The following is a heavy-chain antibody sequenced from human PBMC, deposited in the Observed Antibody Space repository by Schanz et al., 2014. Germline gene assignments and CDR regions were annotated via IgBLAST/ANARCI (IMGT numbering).Heavy chain of an antibody. Sequence: QVQLQQWGAGLLKPSETLSLTCAFSGGSFSGYWWTWVRQSPGKGLEWIGEVNHGGYTHYNPSLKCRVTLSVDISKKHFSLRLSSVTAADTAAYYCATWSETRLFHNWGQGTLVTVSS. D-gene: IGHD1-7*01. V-gene: IGHV4-34*01. CDR2: VNHGGYT. J-gene: IGHJ4*02. CDR3: ATWSETRLFHN. CDR1: GGSFSGYW.